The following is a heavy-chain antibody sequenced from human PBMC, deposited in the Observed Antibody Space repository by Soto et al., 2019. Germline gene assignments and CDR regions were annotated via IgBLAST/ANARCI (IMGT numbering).Heavy chain of an antibody. J-gene: IGHJ4*02. D-gene: IGHD3-10*01. CDR2: IYPGDSDT. Sequence: GESLKISCKGSGYSFNSYWIGWVRQMPGKGLEWMGIIYPGDSDTRYSPSFQGQVTISADKSISTAYLQWSSLKASDTAMYYCVRQITIEGFDYWGQGTLVTVSS. CDR3: VRQITIEGFDY. CDR1: GYSFNSYW. V-gene: IGHV5-51*01.